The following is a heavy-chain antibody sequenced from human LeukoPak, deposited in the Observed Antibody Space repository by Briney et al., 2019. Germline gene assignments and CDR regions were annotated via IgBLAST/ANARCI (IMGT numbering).Heavy chain of an antibody. CDR1: GGSISSGSYC. D-gene: IGHD2-8*02. CDR3: AKVAAGYWYFDF. CDR2: IHTSGNT. Sequence: SETLSLTCTVSGGSISSGSYCWSWIRQPAGKGLEWIGHIHTSGNTNYNPSLKSRVTISVDTSKNQFSLKLSSVTAADTAVYYCAKVAAGYWYFDFWGQGTLVTVSS. V-gene: IGHV4-61*09. J-gene: IGHJ4*02.